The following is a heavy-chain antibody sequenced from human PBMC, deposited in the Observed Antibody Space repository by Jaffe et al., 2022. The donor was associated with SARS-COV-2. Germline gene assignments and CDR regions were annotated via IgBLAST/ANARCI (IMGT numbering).Heavy chain of an antibody. J-gene: IGHJ4*02. CDR3: AKWTLREFHYDSSGYLY. CDR2: ISSSGVAT. CDR1: EFTFSSYA. Sequence: EVQLLESGGGLVQPGGSLRLACVASEFTFSSYAMSWVRQAPGKGLEWVSSISSSGVATYYADSVKGRFTISRDNSRNTLFLQMNSLRAEDTARYYCAKWTLREFHYDSSGYLYWGQGTLVTVSS. V-gene: IGHV3-23*01. D-gene: IGHD3-22*01.